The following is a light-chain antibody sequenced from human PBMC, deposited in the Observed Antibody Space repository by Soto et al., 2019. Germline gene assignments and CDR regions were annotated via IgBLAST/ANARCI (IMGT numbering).Light chain of an antibody. CDR2: DND. V-gene: IGLV1-51*01. J-gene: IGLJ1*01. CDR1: ASNIGSNS. CDR3: GTWDNNLSAGV. Sequence: QSVLTHPPSVSSAPGQKSTISFSGSASNIGSNSLSWYRQFPGSSPMLVIYDNDKRHSGISDRFSASKSETSATLGITGLQTGDEADYYCGTWDNNLSAGVFGSGTKVTV.